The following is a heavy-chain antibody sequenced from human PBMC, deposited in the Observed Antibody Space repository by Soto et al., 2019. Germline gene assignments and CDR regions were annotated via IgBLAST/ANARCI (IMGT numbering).Heavy chain of an antibody. CDR1: GYSISSSNW. J-gene: IGHJ3*01. Sequence: QVQLQESGPRLVKPSDTLSLTCAVSGYSISSSNWWGWIRQPPGKGLEWIGYIHYSGTTYDNPSLNSRVTMSVDTSKNKFTLKLSSVTAVDTALYYCARGGGNGDAFDVWGQGTSVTVSS. V-gene: IGHV4-28*03. CDR2: IHYSGTT. D-gene: IGHD2-15*01. CDR3: ARGGGNGDAFDV.